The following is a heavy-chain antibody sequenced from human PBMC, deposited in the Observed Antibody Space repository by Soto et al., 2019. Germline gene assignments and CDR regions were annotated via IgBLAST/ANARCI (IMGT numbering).Heavy chain of an antibody. J-gene: IGHJ5*02. Sequence: SETLSLTCAVYDGSFSGYYWSWIRQPPGKGLEWIGEINHSGRTNYNPSLKSRVTISVDTSKNQFSLKLSSVTAADTAVYYCARGSYCSTTSCYRGLESWGQGTLVTAPQ. V-gene: IGHV4-34*01. D-gene: IGHD2-2*02. CDR3: ARGSYCSTTSCYRGLES. CDR2: INHSGRT. CDR1: DGSFSGYY.